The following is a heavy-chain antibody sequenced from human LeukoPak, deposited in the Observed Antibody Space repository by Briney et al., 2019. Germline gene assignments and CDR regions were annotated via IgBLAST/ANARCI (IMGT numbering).Heavy chain of an antibody. D-gene: IGHD2-2*01. CDR3: ARAPGYCSSTSCHDAFDI. CDR2: IYYSGST. J-gene: IGHJ3*02. Sequence: SQTLSLTCTVSGGSISSGDYYWSWIRQPPGKGLGWIGYIYYSGSTYYNPSLKSRVTISVDTSKNQFSLKLSSVTAADTAVYYCARAPGYCSSTSCHDAFDIWGQGTMVTVSS. CDR1: GGSISSGDYY. V-gene: IGHV4-30-4*08.